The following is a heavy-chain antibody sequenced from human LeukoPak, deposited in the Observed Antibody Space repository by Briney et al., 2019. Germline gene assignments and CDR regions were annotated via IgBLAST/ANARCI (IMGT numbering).Heavy chain of an antibody. CDR3: TRESGAFSPFGF. J-gene: IGHJ4*02. V-gene: IGHV4-4*02. CDR2: VHLNGAT. CDR1: GGSVTTTNW. D-gene: IGHD1-26*01. Sequence: SGTLSLTCAVSGGSVTTTNWWSWVRQPPGKGLEWIGEVHLNGATNYNPSLESRFSMSIDKSNNHLSLEVTSVTAADTAMYYCTRESGAFSPFGFWGQGTLVTVSS.